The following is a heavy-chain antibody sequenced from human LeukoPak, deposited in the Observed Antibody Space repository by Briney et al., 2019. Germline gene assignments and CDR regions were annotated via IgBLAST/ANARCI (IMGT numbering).Heavy chain of an antibody. D-gene: IGHD4-17*01. CDR3: ARVDVDYGDYVYYYYGMDV. CDR2: ISAYNGNT. Sequence: ASVKVSFKASGYTFTIYGISWVRQAPGQGLEGMGWISAYNGNTNYAQKLQGRVTMTTDTSTSTAYMELRRLRSDDTAVYYCARVDVDYGDYVYYYYGMDVWGQGTTVTVSS. J-gene: IGHJ6*02. CDR1: GYTFTIYG. V-gene: IGHV1-18*01.